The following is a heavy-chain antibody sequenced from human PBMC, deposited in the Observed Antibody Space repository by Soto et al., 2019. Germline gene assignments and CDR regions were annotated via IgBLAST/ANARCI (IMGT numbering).Heavy chain of an antibody. CDR1: GDSVSSNSAA. V-gene: IGHV6-1*01. J-gene: IGHJ4*02. CDR3: ARGMEYCTNGVCYGGFDY. CDR2: TYYRSKWYN. Sequence: SQTLSLTCAISGDSVSSNSAAWNWIRQSPSRGLEWLGRTYYRSKWYNDYAVSVKSRITINPDTSKNQFSLQLNSMTPEDTAVYYCARGMEYCTNGVCYGGFDYWGQGTLVTVSS. D-gene: IGHD2-8*01.